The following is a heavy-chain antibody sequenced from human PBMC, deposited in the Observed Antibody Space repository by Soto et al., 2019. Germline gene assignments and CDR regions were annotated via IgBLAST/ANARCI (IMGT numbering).Heavy chain of an antibody. Sequence: ASVKVSCKASGGTFSSYAISWVRQAPGQGLEWMGGIIPIFGTANYAQKFQGRVTITADESTSTAYMELSSLRSEDTAVYYCARDRSYYDSSDYAFDIWGQGTMVTVSS. D-gene: IGHD3-22*01. CDR1: GGTFSSYA. V-gene: IGHV1-69*13. CDR3: ARDRSYYDSSDYAFDI. CDR2: IIPIFGTA. J-gene: IGHJ3*02.